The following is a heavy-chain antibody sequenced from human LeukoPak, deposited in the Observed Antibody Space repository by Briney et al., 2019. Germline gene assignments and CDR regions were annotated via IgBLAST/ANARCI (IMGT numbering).Heavy chain of an antibody. CDR1: GGSFSGYY. Sequence: SETLSLTCAVYGGSFSGYYWSWIRQPPGKGLEWIGEINHSGSTNYNPSLKSRVTISVDTPKNQFFLKLSSVTAADTAVYYCARGTQYYYDSSGYYVAWGQGTLVTVSS. V-gene: IGHV4-34*01. D-gene: IGHD3-22*01. J-gene: IGHJ5*02. CDR3: ARGTQYYYDSSGYYVA. CDR2: INHSGST.